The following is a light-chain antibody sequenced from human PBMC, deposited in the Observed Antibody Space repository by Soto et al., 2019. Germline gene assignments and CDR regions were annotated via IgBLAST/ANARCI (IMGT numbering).Light chain of an antibody. CDR2: EAP. CDR1: QDISNY. CDR3: QQYDNPPRT. V-gene: IGKV1-33*01. Sequence: DIQMTQSPSSLSASVGARVTITCQASQDISNYLNWYQQKPAKAPNLLIFEAPNLETGVPSRFSGSGAWTYFTITISSLQPEDIAKYYQQQYDNPPRTFGQGTLLEIK. J-gene: IGKJ5*01.